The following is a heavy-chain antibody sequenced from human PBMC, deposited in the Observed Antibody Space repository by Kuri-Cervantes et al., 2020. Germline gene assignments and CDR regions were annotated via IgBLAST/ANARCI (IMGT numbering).Heavy chain of an antibody. CDR3: ARRIAARTNNWFDP. D-gene: IGHD6-6*01. J-gene: IGHJ5*02. V-gene: IGHV3-21*04. CDR2: ISSSSSYI. Sequence: GESLKISCAASGFTFSSYSMNWVRQAPRKGLEWVSSISSSSSYIYYADSVKGRFTISRDNAKNSLYLQMNSLRSEDTAVYYCARRIAARTNNWFDPWGQGTLVTVSS. CDR1: GFTFSSYS.